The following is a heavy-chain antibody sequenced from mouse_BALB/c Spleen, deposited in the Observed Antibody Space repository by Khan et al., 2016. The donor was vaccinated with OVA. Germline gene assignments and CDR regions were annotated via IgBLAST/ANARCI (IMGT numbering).Heavy chain of an antibody. V-gene: IGHV5-17*02. D-gene: IGHD1-1*01. CDR1: GFTFSSYG. CDR2: ISGDSSTI. Sequence: EVELVESGGGLVQPGGSRKLSCAASGFTFSSYGMHWVRQAPEKGLEWVAYISGDSSTIYYADTVKGRFTISRDKPKQALFLQMTSLMSEDTSMYYRATSYYYGDYFAYWGPGTTLTVSS. J-gene: IGHJ2*01. CDR3: ATSYYYGDYFAY.